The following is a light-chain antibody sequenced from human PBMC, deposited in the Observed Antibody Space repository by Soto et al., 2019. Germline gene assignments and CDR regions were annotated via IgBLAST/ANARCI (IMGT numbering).Light chain of an antibody. V-gene: IGKV1-39*01. J-gene: IGKJ1*01. CDR1: QRIGNY. CDR2: AAA. Sequence: DIQMTQSPSSLPASVGDRVTLTCRASQRIGNYLNWYQQKPGKAPKLLIYAAARLQSGVPSRFSGSGSGTDFTLTISSLQPEDFATYYCQQSYSTPRTFGQGTKVEIK. CDR3: QQSYSTPRT.